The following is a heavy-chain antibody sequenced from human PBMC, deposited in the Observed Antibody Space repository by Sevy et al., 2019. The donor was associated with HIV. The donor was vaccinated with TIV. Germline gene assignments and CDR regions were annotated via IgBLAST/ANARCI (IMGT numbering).Heavy chain of an antibody. CDR3: ARDFLWTYYYDSSGPAGYFDY. J-gene: IGHJ4*02. CDR2: ISSSSSYI. CDR1: GFTFSSYS. Sequence: GGSLRLSCAASGFTFSSYSMNWVRQAPGKGLEWVSSISSSSSYIYYADSVKGRFTISRDNAKNSRYLQMNSLRAEDTAVYYCARDFLWTYYYDSSGPAGYFDYWGQGTLVTVSS. V-gene: IGHV3-21*01. D-gene: IGHD3-22*01.